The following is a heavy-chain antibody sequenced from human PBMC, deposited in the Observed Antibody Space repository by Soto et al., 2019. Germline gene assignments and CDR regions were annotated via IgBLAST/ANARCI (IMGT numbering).Heavy chain of an antibody. CDR3: ARVPATVTNTGMDG. D-gene: IGHD4-4*01. Sequence: GGSLRLSCAASVSPFSTYCMHCGWQAPGRGMIWGPRINPDGSTTSYAGSVKGRFTTSRDNAKNTLYLQMNSLSVEDTPVYSCARVPATVTNTGMDGWGQGTRVPVS. V-gene: IGHV3-74*01. J-gene: IGHJ6*02. CDR1: VSPFSTYC. CDR2: INPDGSTT.